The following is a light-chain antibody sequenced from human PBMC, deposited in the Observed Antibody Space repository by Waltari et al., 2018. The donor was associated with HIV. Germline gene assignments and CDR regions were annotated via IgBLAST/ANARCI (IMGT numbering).Light chain of an antibody. J-gene: IGLJ3*02. Sequence: QSVLTQPPSTSGTPGQRVTISCSGSSSNIGSNIVNWYQHLPGTAPKLLIYGNNQRPSGVPDRFSGSKSGTSASLAISGLQSEDEADYYCAAWDDSLNGLWVFGGGTKLTVL. V-gene: IGLV1-44*01. CDR3: AAWDDSLNGLWV. CDR2: GNN. CDR1: SSNIGSNI.